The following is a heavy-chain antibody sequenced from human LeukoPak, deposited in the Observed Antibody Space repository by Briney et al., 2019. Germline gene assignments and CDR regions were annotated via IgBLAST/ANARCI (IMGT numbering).Heavy chain of an antibody. CDR1: GGTFTSYA. V-gene: IGHV1-69*05. CDR3: ARARIQLWYCMVAFDY. J-gene: IGHJ4*02. CDR2: IIPICGTT. Sequence: ASVKVSCKASGGTFTSYAISWVRQAPGQGLEWMGRIIPICGTTNYAQKFQGRVTITTDKSTSTAYMELSSLRSEDTAVYYCARARIQLWYCMVAFDYQGQGTLVTASS. D-gene: IGHD5-18*01.